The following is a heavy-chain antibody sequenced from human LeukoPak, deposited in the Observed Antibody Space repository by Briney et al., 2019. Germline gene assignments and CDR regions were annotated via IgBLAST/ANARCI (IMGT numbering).Heavy chain of an antibody. Sequence: SETLSLTCTVSGGSISGSYWSWLRQPAGKGLGWIGRISSSGSANYNPSLKSRVTMSIDTSKNQFSLKLSTVTAADTAVYYCAKGPSGSYGFDYWGPGTQVTVSS. D-gene: IGHD6-19*01. V-gene: IGHV4-4*07. CDR3: AKGPSGSYGFDY. J-gene: IGHJ4*02. CDR2: ISSSGSA. CDR1: GGSISGSY.